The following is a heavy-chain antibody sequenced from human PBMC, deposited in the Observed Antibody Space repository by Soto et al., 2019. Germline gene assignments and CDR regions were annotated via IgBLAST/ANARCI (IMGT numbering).Heavy chain of an antibody. D-gene: IGHD3-9*01. CDR2: IYPGDSDT. Sequence: PGESLKISCKGSGYSFTSYWIGWVRQMPGKGLEWMGIIYPGDSDTRYSPSFQGQVTISADKSISTAYLQWSSLKASDTAMYYCVRHSILTGYPYYYYYYGMDVWGQGTTVTVSS. CDR3: VRHSILTGYPYYYYYYGMDV. J-gene: IGHJ6*02. CDR1: GYSFTSYW. V-gene: IGHV5-51*01.